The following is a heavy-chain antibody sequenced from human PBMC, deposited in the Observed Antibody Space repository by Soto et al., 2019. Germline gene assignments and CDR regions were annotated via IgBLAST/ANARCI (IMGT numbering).Heavy chain of an antibody. D-gene: IGHD3-22*01. CDR1: GFTVSSNY. J-gene: IGHJ1*01. Sequence: EVPLVESGGGLIQPGGSLRLSCAASGFTVSSNYMSWVRQAPGKGLEWVSVIYSGGSTYYADSVKGRFTISRDNSKNALYLQMNSLRAEATAVYYCARDRVESGYPEYFQHWGQGTLVTVSS. CDR2: IYSGGST. V-gene: IGHV3-53*01. CDR3: ARDRVESGYPEYFQH.